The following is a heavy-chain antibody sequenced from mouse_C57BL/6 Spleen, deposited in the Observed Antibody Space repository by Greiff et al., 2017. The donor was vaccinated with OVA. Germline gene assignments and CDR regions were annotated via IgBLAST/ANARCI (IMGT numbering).Heavy chain of an antibody. CDR2: IDPSDSYT. CDR3: ARRDFMDY. J-gene: IGHJ4*01. V-gene: IGHV1-50*01. CDR1: GYTFTSYW. Sequence: QVHVKQPGAELVKPGASVKLSCKASGYTFTSYWMQWVKQRPGQGLEWIGEIDPSDSYTNYNQKFKGKATLTVDTSSSTAYMQLSSLTSEDSAVYYCARRDFMDYWGQGTSVTVSS.